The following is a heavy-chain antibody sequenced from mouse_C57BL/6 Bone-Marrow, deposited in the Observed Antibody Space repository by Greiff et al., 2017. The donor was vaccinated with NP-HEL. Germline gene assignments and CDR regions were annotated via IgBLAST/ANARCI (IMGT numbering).Heavy chain of an antibody. V-gene: IGHV5-4*01. J-gene: IGHJ4*01. CDR2: ISDGGSYT. CDR1: GFTFSSYA. CDR3: ARDPH. Sequence: EVQRVESGGGLVKPGGSLKLSCAASGFTFSSYAMSWVRQTPEKRLEWVATISDGGSYTYYPDNVKGRFTISRDNAKNNLYLQMSHLKSEDTAMYYCARDPHWGQGTSVTVSS.